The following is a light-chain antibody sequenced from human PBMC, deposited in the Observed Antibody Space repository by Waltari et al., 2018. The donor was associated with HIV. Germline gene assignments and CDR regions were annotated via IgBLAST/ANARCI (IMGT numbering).Light chain of an antibody. J-gene: IGLJ1*01. Sequence: QSALTQPASVSGSPGQSVTISCTGTSSDFVDYNSLSWYQPLPGSPPTLIIEAVTNRPSGISSRFAGSRSGNTASLTISGLQTGDEADYYCGSFTTTNTLSYVVGTGTRVTVL. CDR3: GSFTTTNTLSYV. CDR1: SSDFVDYNS. CDR2: AVT. V-gene: IGLV2-14*03.